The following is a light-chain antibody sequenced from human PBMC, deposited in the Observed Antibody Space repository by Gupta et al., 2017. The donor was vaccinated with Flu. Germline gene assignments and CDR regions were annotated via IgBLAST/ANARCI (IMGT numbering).Light chain of an antibody. CDR3: SSYTSTNTFYV. Sequence: QSALTQPASVSGSPGQSITISCTGTSSDVGGSNYVSWYQQPPGKAPKLIIYDVTNRPSGVASRFSGSKSGNTASLTISGLEAEDESDYFCSSYTSTNTFYVFGTGTKVTVL. CDR1: SSDVGGSNY. V-gene: IGLV2-14*01. CDR2: DVT. J-gene: IGLJ1*01.